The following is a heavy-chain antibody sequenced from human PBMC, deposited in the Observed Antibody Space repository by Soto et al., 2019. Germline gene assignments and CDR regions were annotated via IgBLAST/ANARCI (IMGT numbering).Heavy chain of an antibody. CDR1: GFTFSSYW. CDR2: INSDGSST. V-gene: IGHV3-74*01. CDR3: ARVGAKRSSWGDYYYYYMDV. J-gene: IGHJ6*03. D-gene: IGHD6-13*01. Sequence: GGSLRLSCAASGFTFSSYWMHWVRQAPGKGLVWVSRINSDGSSTSYADSVKGRFTISRDNAKNTLYLQMNSLRAEDTAVYYCARVGAKRSSWGDYYYYYMDVWGKGTTVTVSS.